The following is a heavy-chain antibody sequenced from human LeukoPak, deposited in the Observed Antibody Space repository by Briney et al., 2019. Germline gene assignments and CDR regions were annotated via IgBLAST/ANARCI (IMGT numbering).Heavy chain of an antibody. CDR3: AREYGDDNWFDP. D-gene: IGHD2-21*02. CDR1: GGSFSGYY. CDR2: IYYSGST. Sequence: SETLSLTCAVYGGSFSGYYWSWIRQPPGKGLEWIGYIYYSGSTYYNPSLKSRVTISVDTSKNQFSLKLSSVTAADTAVYYCAREYGDDNWFDPWGQGTLVTVSS. V-gene: IGHV4-30-4*08. J-gene: IGHJ5*02.